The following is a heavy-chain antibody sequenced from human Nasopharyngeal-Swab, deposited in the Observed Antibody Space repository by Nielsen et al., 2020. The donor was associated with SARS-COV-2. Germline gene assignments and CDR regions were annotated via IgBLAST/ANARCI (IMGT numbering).Heavy chain of an antibody. CDR2: ISGSKNTR. V-gene: IGHV3-11*01. Sequence: GESLKISCAASGFDFTDYYMSWIRQAPGKGLEWISHISGSKNTRTYADSVKGRFTISRDNSRNSLFLQMNSLKTEDTALYYCAKGVHYMSYFHTPPSDHWGQGTPVTVSS. J-gene: IGHJ4*02. CDR1: GFDFTDYY. D-gene: IGHD3-10*01. CDR3: AKGVHYMSYFHTPPSDH.